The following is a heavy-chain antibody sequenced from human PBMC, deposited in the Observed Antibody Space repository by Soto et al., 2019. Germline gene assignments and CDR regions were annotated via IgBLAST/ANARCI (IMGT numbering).Heavy chain of an antibody. Sequence: EVQLVESGGGLVQPGGSLRLSCAASGLSVSSNYMSWVRQAPGKGLEYLSVLYSGGITHYADSVKGRFSISRHNSENTLYLQMNSLRPEDTAVYYCARVPHAGYNDYDLAFDIWGQGTMVTVSS. CDR1: GLSVSSNY. J-gene: IGHJ3*02. CDR2: LYSGGIT. CDR3: ARVPHAGYNDYDLAFDI. D-gene: IGHD4-17*01. V-gene: IGHV3-53*04.